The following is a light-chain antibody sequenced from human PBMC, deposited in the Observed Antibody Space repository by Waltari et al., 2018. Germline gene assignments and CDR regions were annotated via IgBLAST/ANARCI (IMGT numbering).Light chain of an antibody. V-gene: IGLV2-18*02. Sequence: QSALPQPPSVSGSPGQSVTISCPGTSSDVGSYNRVSWYQQPPGTAPKLIIYDVSSRPSGVPDRFSASKSGNTASLTISGLQAEDEADYYCSSYTSSSTVVFGGGTKLTVL. CDR3: SSYTSSSTVV. J-gene: IGLJ2*01. CDR1: SSDVGSYNR. CDR2: DVS.